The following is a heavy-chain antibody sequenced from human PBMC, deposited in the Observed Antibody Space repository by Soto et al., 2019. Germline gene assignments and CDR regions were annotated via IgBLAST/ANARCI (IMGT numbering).Heavy chain of an antibody. D-gene: IGHD3-22*01. CDR2: IYLDDDK. CDR3: AHSLYHYDHSVNYTYWYFDL. V-gene: IGHV2-5*02. Sequence: QITLKESGPTLVKPTQTLTLTCAFSGFSLETSGMGMSWIRQPPGKDLEWLALIYLDDDKRYSPSLKNRLTITKDTSKNQVLLTLTNVDPVDTATYYCAHSLYHYDHSVNYTYWYFDLWGRGTRVTVSS. J-gene: IGHJ2*01. CDR1: GFSLETSGMG.